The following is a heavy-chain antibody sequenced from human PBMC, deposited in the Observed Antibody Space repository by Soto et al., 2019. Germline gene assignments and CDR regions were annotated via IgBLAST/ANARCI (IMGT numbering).Heavy chain of an antibody. CDR1: GGSISSGGYY. CDR2: IYYSGST. D-gene: IGHD3-10*01. CDR3: ARDPRYGSGSSTGRHGMDV. V-gene: IGHV4-31*03. Sequence: SETLSLTCTVSGGSISSGGYYWSWIRQHPGKGLEWIGYIYYSGSTYYNPSLKSRVTISVDTSKNQFSLKLSSVTAADTAVYYCARDPRYGSGSSTGRHGMDVWGQGTTVTSP. J-gene: IGHJ6*02.